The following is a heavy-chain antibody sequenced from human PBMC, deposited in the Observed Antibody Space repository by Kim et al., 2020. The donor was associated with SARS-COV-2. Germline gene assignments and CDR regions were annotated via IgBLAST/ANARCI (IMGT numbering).Heavy chain of an antibody. D-gene: IGHD5-12*01. CDR2: IKSKTDGGTT. Sequence: LSLTCAASGFPFSNAWMSWVRQAPGKGLEWVGRIKSKTDGGTTDYAAPVKGRFTISRDDSKNTLYLQMNSLKTEDTAVYYCTTQYSGYDPPRAYWGQGTLVTVSS. V-gene: IGHV3-15*01. J-gene: IGHJ4*02. CDR3: TTQYSGYDPPRAY. CDR1: GFPFSNAW.